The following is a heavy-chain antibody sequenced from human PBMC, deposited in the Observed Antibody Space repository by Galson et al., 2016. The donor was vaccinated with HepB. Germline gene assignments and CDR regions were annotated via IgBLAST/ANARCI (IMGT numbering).Heavy chain of an antibody. J-gene: IGHJ4*02. CDR2: LSTNGLSQ. CDR3: ARVEGLGSNWYRAPHFDS. D-gene: IGHD6-13*01. Sequence: SLRLSCAASGFSVNTYAVNWVRQAPGKGLEWVAVLSTNGLSQHYADSVKGRFTISKDNSKNTLYLQMNSLRVEDTAIYYCARVEGLGSNWYRAPHFDSWGQGTLVTVSS. V-gene: IGHV3-30-3*01. CDR1: GFSVNTYA.